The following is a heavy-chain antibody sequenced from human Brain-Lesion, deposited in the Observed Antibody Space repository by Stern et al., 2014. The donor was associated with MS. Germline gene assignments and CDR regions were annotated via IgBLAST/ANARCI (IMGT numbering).Heavy chain of an antibody. V-gene: IGHV4-61*02. CDR2: IFNRGST. CDR3: ARGRVVPGFQYYATDV. J-gene: IGHJ6*02. Sequence: QVQLQESGPGLVKPSQTLSLSCTVSGGSISSGGYYWSWIRQPAGKGLEWIGRIFNRGSTSYTPPLKSRVTISIDTSKTQFSLRLNSMTAADTAVYYCARGRVVPGFQYYATDVWGQGTTVIVSS. D-gene: IGHD2-2*01. CDR1: GGSISSGGYY.